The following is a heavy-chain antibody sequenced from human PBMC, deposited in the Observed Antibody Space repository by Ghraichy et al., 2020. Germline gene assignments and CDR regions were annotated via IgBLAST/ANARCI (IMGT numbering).Heavy chain of an antibody. V-gene: IGHV4-39*01. J-gene: IGHJ5*02. CDR3: ARHKYIYGLGIAWFDP. CDR2: MYYSGST. D-gene: IGHD3-10*01. Sequence: SETLSLTCSVSGGSISSSSYYWGWIRQPPGKGLEWIGSMYYSGSTYSNPSLKSRVTISVDTSKNQFSLKLTSVTAADTAVYHCARHKYIYGLGIAWFDPWGQGTLVTVSS. CDR1: GGSISSSSYY.